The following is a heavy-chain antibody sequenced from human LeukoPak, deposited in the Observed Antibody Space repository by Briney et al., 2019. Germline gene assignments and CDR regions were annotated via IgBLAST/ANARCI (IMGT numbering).Heavy chain of an antibody. CDR2: IKQDGSER. CDR3: ARMGSYGPYYYHYMDV. V-gene: IGHV3-7*01. Sequence: GGSLRLSCAAPGFMFSSSWMSWVRQAPGKGLEWVANIKQDGSERNYVDSLKGRFTISRDNAKNSLYLQMNSLRVEDTAVYYCARMGSYGPYYYHYMDVWGKGTTVTVSS. CDR1: GFMFSSSW. D-gene: IGHD3-16*01. J-gene: IGHJ6*03.